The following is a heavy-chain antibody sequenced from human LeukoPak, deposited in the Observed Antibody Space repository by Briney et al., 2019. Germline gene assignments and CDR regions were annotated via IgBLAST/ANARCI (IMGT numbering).Heavy chain of an antibody. D-gene: IGHD2-15*01. J-gene: IGHJ1*01. CDR2: IIPIFGTA. CDR1: GGTFSSYA. Sequence: SVKVSCKASGGTFSSYAISWVRQAPGQGLEWMGGIIPIFGTANYAQKFQGRVTITADKSTSTAYMELSSLRSADTAVYYCAREGYCSGGSCQYGAHFQHWGQGTLVTVSS. V-gene: IGHV1-69*06. CDR3: AREGYCSGGSCQYGAHFQH.